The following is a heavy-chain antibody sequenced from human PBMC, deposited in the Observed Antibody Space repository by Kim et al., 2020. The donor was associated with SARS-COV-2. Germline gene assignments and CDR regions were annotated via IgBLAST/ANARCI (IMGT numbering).Heavy chain of an antibody. V-gene: IGHV3-23*01. J-gene: IGHJ4*02. CDR3: AKDTVVVPAKILFDY. D-gene: IGHD2-2*01. CDR1: GFTFSSYA. Sequence: GGSLRLSCAASGFTFSSYAMSWVRQAPGKGLEWVSAISGSGGSTYYADSVKGRFTISRDNSKNTLYLQMNSLRAEDTAVYYCAKDTVVVPAKILFDYWGQGALGTVSS. CDR2: ISGSGGST.